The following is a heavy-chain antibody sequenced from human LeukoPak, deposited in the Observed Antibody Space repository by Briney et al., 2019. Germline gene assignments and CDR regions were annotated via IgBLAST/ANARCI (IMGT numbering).Heavy chain of an antibody. CDR2: ISAYNGNT. CDR1: GYTFTSYA. CDR3: ARDNSVRDEAWWFSP. V-gene: IGHV1-18*01. Sequence: ASVKVSCKASGYTFTSYAMNWVRQAPGQGLEWMGWISAYNGNTNYAQKLQGRVTMTTDTSTSTAYMELRSLRSDDTAVYYCARDNSVRDEAWWFSPWGQGTLVTVSS. J-gene: IGHJ5*02. D-gene: IGHD5-24*01.